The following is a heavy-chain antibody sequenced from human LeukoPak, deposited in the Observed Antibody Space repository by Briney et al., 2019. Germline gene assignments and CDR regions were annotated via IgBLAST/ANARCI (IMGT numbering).Heavy chain of an antibody. J-gene: IGHJ3*02. CDR1: TFIFSDHA. Sequence: PGGSLRLSCAASTFIFSDHAMTWVRQAPGKGLEWVSTISGGGDATYYAHSVKGRFAVSRDNSKKTLYLQLNSLRAEDTAVYYYTRDQRKYCSRTTCFVFDIWGQGTVVSVSS. CDR2: ISGGGDAT. D-gene: IGHD2-2*01. V-gene: IGHV3-23*01. CDR3: TRDQRKYCSRTTCFVFDI.